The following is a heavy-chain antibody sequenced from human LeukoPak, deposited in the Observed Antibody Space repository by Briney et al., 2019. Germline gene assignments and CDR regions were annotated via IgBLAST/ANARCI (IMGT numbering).Heavy chain of an antibody. CDR1: GFTFTTHW. D-gene: IGHD3-10*01. V-gene: IGHV3-74*01. Sequence: GGSLRLSCGASGFTFTTHWIHWVRQAPGKGLVWVSRIKPDGSDTNYADSVKGRFTISRDNSKNTLYLQMNSLRAEDTAVYYCARDAGTYYYGSGSYYRGWFDPWGQGTLVTVSS. CDR3: ARDAGTYYYGSGSYYRGWFDP. J-gene: IGHJ5*02. CDR2: IKPDGSDT.